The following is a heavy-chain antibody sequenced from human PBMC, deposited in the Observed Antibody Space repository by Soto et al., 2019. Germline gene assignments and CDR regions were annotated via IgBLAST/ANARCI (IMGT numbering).Heavy chain of an antibody. V-gene: IGHV3-30*02. CDR2: ITYDGSSK. CDR3: AKASYDSSGPYDY. CDR1: GFTFSSYW. D-gene: IGHD3-22*01. Sequence: GGSLRLSCTASGFTFSSYWMHWVRQAPGKGLEWVARITYDGSSKYYADSVKGRLTISRDNSKNTLYLQMNSLRAEDTAVYYCAKASYDSSGPYDYWGQGTLVTVSS. J-gene: IGHJ4*02.